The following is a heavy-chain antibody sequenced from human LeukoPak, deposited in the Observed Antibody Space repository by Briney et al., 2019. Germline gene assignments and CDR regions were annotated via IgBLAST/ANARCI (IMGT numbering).Heavy chain of an antibody. CDR2: INHSGST. V-gene: IGHV4-34*01. Sequence: SETLSLTCAVYGGSFSGYYWSWIRQPPGKGLEWIGEINHSGSTNYNPSLKSRVTISVDTSKNQFSPKLSSVTAADTAVYYCASRGIAAAGTRENYYMDVWGKGTTVTVSS. D-gene: IGHD6-13*01. CDR3: ASRGIAAAGTRENYYMDV. J-gene: IGHJ6*03. CDR1: GGSFSGYY.